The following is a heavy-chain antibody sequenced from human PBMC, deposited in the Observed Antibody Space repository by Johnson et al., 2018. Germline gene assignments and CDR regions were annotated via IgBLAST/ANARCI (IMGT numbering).Heavy chain of an antibody. Sequence: VQSGGSLRLSCAASGFTFSSYAMSWVRQAPGKGLEWVSGLSGSDGSTYYADSVKGRFAVSRDNSKKTLYLQMNSLGVEVTAGYSCAKAGLRFLCNVAFEIWGQGTMVTVSS. V-gene: IGHV3-23*01. CDR1: GFTFSSYA. CDR2: LSGSDGST. D-gene: IGHD3-3*01. CDR3: AKAGLRFLCNVAFEI. J-gene: IGHJ3*02.